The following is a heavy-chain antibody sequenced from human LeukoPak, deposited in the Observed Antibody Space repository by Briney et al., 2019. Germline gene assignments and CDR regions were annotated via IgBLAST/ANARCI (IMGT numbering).Heavy chain of an antibody. J-gene: IGHJ5*02. Sequence: VASVKVSCKASGYTFTSYGISWVRQAPGQGLEWMGWISAYNGNTNYAQKLQGRVTMTTDTSTSTAYMELRSLRSDDTAVYYCARDLTEPWNHRYCSSTSCYHNWFDPWGQGTLVTVSS. CDR2: ISAYNGNT. CDR3: ARDLTEPWNHRYCSSTSCYHNWFDP. V-gene: IGHV1-18*01. D-gene: IGHD2-2*01. CDR1: GYTFTSYG.